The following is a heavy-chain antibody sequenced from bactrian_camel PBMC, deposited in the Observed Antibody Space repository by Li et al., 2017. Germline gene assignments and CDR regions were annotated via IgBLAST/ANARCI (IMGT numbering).Heavy chain of an antibody. J-gene: IGHJ4*01. Sequence: QLVESGGGSVQGGGSLRLSCTGARMYSKYCMGWFRRAPGKEREGVAGLGDDGSTSYAEFAEGRFTISKDSKNTFYLQMNQLKPEDSAMYYCAASRWVTWARELLASDFHFWGQGTQVTVS. D-gene: IGHD3*01. V-gene: IGHV3S55*01. CDR2: LGDDGST. CDR1: RMYSKYC. CDR3: AASRWVTWARELLASDFHF.